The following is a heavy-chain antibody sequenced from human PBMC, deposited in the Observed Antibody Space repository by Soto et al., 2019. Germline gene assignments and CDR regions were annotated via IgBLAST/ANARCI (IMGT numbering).Heavy chain of an antibody. Sequence: PGGSLRLSCAASGFTFSSYAMSWVRQAPGKGLEWVSSISCSGGSTYYADSVKVRFTISRDNSNNTLYLQMNSLRAEDTAVYYCAKRGGGVAANKAECFKXWGQGTLVTVSX. V-gene: IGHV3-23*01. CDR1: GFTFSSYA. CDR3: AKRGGGVAANKAECFKX. CDR2: ISCSGGST. J-gene: IGHJ1*01. D-gene: IGHD3-16*01.